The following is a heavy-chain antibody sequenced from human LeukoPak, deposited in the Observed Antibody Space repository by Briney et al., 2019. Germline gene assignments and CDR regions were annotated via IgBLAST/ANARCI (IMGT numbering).Heavy chain of an antibody. D-gene: IGHD2-21*01. Sequence: SETLSLTCTVSGGSISSHYWSWIRQPPGKGLEWIGYIYYSGSTNYNPSLKSRVTISVDTSKNQFSLKLSSVTAADTAVYYCASLRGDKIVFWFDPWGQGTLVTVSS. V-gene: IGHV4-59*11. CDR2: IYYSGST. CDR3: ASLRGDKIVFWFDP. CDR1: GGSISSHY. J-gene: IGHJ5*02.